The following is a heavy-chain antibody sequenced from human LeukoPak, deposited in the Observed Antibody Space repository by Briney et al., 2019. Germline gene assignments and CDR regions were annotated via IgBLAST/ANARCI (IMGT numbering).Heavy chain of an antibody. J-gene: IGHJ3*02. CDR3: AYRNSGSYNGDAFDI. CDR1: GGTFSSYA. Sequence: ASVKVSCKASGGTFSSYAISWVRPAPGQGLEGMGGIIPIFGTANYAQKFQGRVTITADESTSTAYMELSSLRSEDTAVYYCAYRNSGSYNGDAFDIWGQGTMVTVSS. D-gene: IGHD1-26*01. V-gene: IGHV1-69*13. CDR2: IIPIFGTA.